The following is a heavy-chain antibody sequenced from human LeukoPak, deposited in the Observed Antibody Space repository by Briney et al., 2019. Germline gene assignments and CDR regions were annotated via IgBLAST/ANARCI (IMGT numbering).Heavy chain of an antibody. CDR1: GFTFSSHS. J-gene: IGHJ4*02. Sequence: PGRSLRLSCAASGFTFSSHSRNWVRQAPGKGLEWVSYISSSSSTIYYADSVKGRFTISRDNAKNSLYLQMNSLRAEDTAVYYCARGAYYYEDWGQGTLVTVSS. CDR3: ARGAYYYED. D-gene: IGHD3-22*01. V-gene: IGHV3-48*01. CDR2: ISSSSSTI.